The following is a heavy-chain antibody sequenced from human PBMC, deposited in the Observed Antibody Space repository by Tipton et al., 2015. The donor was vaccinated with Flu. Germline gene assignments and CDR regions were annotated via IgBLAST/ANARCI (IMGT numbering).Heavy chain of an antibody. D-gene: IGHD3-3*01. J-gene: IGHJ4*02. CDR2: IYYSGSI. CDR3: ARDTIFGVAH. Sequence: TLSLTCTVSGGSISSHYWSWIRQPPGKGLEWIGYIYYSGSISYNPSLKSRVTISVDTSKNQFSLKLSSVTAADTAVYCCARDTIFGVAHWGQGTLVTVAS. CDR1: GGSISSHY. V-gene: IGHV4-59*11.